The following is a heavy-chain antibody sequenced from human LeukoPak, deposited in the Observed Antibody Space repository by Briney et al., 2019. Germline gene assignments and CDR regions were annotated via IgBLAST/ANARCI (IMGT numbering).Heavy chain of an antibody. CDR3: TSPDYGDYPVGHSFDY. CDR1: GFTFSDYY. J-gene: IGHJ4*02. D-gene: IGHD4-17*01. V-gene: IGHV3-11*04. CDR2: ISSSGSTI. Sequence: KSGGSLRLSCAASGFTFSDYYMSWIRQAPGKGLEWVSYISSSGSTIYYADSVKGRFTISRDNAKNSLYLQMNSLRAEDTAVYYCTSPDYGDYPVGHSFDYWGQGTLVTVSS.